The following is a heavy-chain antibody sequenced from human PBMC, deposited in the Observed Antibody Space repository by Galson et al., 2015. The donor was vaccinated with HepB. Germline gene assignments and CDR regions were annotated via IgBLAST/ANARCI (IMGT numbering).Heavy chain of an antibody. V-gene: IGHV3-11*05. D-gene: IGHD5-18*01. CDR2: ISSSSSYT. CDR1: GFTFSDYY. CDR3: AKDLSGYSYGLLY. J-gene: IGHJ4*02. Sequence: SLRLSCAASGFTFSDYYMSWIRQAPGKGLEWVSYISSSSSYTNYADSVKGRFTISRDNSKNTLYLQMNSLRAEDTAVYYCAKDLSGYSYGLLYWGQGTLVTVSS.